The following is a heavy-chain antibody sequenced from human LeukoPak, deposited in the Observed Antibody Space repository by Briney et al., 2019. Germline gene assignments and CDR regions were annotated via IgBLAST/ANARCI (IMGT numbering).Heavy chain of an antibody. CDR2: IYYSGST. D-gene: IGHD2-15*01. Sequence: PSETLSLTCTVSGGSISSYYWSWIRQPPGKELEWIGYIYYSGSTNYNPSLKSRVTISVDTSKNQFSLKLSSVTAADTAVYYCARFVARWYCSGGSCFGGAFDIWGQGTMVTVSS. J-gene: IGHJ3*02. V-gene: IGHV4-59*08. CDR1: GGSISSYY. CDR3: ARFVARWYCSGGSCFGGAFDI.